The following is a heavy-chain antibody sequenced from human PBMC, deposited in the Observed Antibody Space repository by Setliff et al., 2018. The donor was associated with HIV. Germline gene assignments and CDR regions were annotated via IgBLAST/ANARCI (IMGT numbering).Heavy chain of an antibody. D-gene: IGHD3-3*01. J-gene: IGHJ4*02. Sequence: ASVKVSCKASGYTFTSYAIHWVRQAPGQRLEWMGWINAGNGNTKYSQEFQGRVTITRDTSASTAYMDLSSLKSEDMAVYYCARGATYYNFWTAHPPIDYWGQGTPVTVSS. CDR2: INAGNGNT. CDR1: GYTFTSYA. CDR3: ARGATYYNFWTAHPPIDY. V-gene: IGHV1-3*03.